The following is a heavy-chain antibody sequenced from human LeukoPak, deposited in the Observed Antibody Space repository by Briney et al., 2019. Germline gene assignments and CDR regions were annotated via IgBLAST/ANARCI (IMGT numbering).Heavy chain of an antibody. J-gene: IGHJ4*02. CDR1: GFTFDNYW. V-gene: IGHV3-74*03. D-gene: IGHD3-10*01. CDR3: AREGGSESYRNGYFYF. CDR2: INNDGRSI. Sequence: PGGSLRLSCAASGFTFDNYWMHWVRHVPGKEPVGVSRINNDGRSIAYAGFVKGRFTISRDNAKNTLYLQMNRLVAEDTAVYYCAREGGSESYRNGYFYFWGRGTLVTVSS.